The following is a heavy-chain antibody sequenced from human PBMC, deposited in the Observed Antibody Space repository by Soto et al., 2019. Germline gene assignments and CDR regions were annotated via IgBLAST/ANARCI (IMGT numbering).Heavy chain of an antibody. CDR3: ANGERLDYGDLNPNY. D-gene: IGHD4-17*01. J-gene: IGHJ4*02. CDR1: GFTFSSYG. V-gene: IGHV3-30*18. CDR2: ISYDGSNK. Sequence: GGSLRLSCAASGFTFSSYGMHWVRQAPGKGLEWVAVISYDGSNKYYADSVKGRFTISRDNSKNTLYLQMNSLRAEDTAVYYCANGERLDYGDLNPNYWGQGTLVTVSS.